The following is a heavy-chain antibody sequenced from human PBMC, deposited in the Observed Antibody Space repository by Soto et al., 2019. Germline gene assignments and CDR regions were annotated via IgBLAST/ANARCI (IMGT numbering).Heavy chain of an antibody. CDR3: VSLQTSGWPGVH. CDR2: IYPNTETT. D-gene: IGHD6-25*01. CDR1: GYSFSGYY. V-gene: IGHV1-2*02. Sequence: APVKVSCKASGYSFSGYYIQGVRQAPGQGPEWLGWIYPNTETTDSSKKFQGRVTMTSDMSTRTVYMELRDLRSDDTAVYYCVSLQTSGWPGVHWGQGTLVTVSS. J-gene: IGHJ4*02.